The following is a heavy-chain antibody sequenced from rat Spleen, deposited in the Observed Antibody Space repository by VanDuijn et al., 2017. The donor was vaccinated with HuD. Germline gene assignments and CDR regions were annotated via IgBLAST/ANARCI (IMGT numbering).Heavy chain of an antibody. CDR3: AKGNYYSGPGY. V-gene: IGHV5-22*01. CDR1: GFSLTSYG. D-gene: IGHD1-1*01. Sequence: VQMKETGPGLVQTTQTLSVTCTVSGFSLTSYGVHWVRQAPKKGLEWVASISYEGTSTYYGDSVKGRYTISRDNEKSTLYLKMDSLGSEDTATYYCAKGNYYSGPGYWGQGVMVTVSS. CDR2: ISYEGTST. J-gene: IGHJ2*01.